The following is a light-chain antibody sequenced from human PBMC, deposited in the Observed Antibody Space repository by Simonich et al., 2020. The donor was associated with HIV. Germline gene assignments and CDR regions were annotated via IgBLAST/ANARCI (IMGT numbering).Light chain of an antibody. CDR3: QQYGRALT. V-gene: IGKV3D-20*01. Sequence: EIVLTQSPDTLSLSPGERATLSCMASQSLISNFLAWYQQKPGLAPRLLIYDASSRATGIPDRLSGSGSGTDFSLTISRLEPEDFAVYYCQQYGRALTFGGGTKVEIK. CDR1: QSLISNF. J-gene: IGKJ4*01. CDR2: DAS.